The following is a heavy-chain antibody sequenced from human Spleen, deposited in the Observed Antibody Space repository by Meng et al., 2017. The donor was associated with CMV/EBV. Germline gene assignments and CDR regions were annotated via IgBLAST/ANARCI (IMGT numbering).Heavy chain of an antibody. CDR3: ARLVVATVQSDGDY. CDR2: IKPNSGDT. V-gene: IGHV1-2*02. D-gene: IGHD2-15*01. CDR1: GYTFTDYY. Sequence: ASVKVSCKASGYTFTDYYIHWVRQAPGQGLEWMGWIKPNSGDTDYAQKFQGRVTMTRDTSISTAYLELSRLRSDDTAVYYCARLVVATVQSDGDYWGQGVRVTVSS. J-gene: IGHJ4*02.